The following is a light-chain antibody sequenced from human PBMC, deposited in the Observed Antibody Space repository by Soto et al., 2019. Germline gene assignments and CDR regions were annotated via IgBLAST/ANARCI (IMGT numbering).Light chain of an antibody. CDR3: QQRGNWPPT. CDR2: DAS. V-gene: IGKV3-11*01. J-gene: IGKJ2*01. CDR1: QSVSSY. Sequence: EIVLTQSPATLSLSPGERATLSCRASQSVSSYLAWYQQKPGQAPRLLIYDASNRATGIPARFSGSGSGTDFTITIRSLEPEDFAVYYCQQRGNWPPTFGQGTKLEIK.